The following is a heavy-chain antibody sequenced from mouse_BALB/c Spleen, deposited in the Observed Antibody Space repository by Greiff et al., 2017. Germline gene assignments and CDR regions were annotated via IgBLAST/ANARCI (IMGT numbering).Heavy chain of an antibody. Sequence: EVKLVESGGGLVQPGGSLKLSCAASGFTFSSYTMSWVRQTPEKRLEWVAYISNGGGSTYYPDTVNGRFTISRDNAKNTLYLQMSSLKSEDTAMYYCARQRYGNYDYAMDYWGQGTSVTVSS. CDR2: ISNGGGST. CDR1: GFTFSSYT. D-gene: IGHD2-10*02. V-gene: IGHV5-12-2*01. J-gene: IGHJ4*01. CDR3: ARQRYGNYDYAMDY.